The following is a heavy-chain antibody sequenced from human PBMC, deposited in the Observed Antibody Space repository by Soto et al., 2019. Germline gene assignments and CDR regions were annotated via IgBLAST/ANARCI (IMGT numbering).Heavy chain of an antibody. Sequence: LRLSCAASGFTFSSYSMNWVRQAPGKGLEWVSYISSSSSTIYYADSVKGRLTISGDNAKNSLYLQMNSLRDEDTAVYYCARDWEVGATHTPAYWGQGTLVTVSS. CDR2: ISSSSSTI. D-gene: IGHD1-26*01. CDR3: ARDWEVGATHTPAY. J-gene: IGHJ4*02. V-gene: IGHV3-48*02. CDR1: GFTFSSYS.